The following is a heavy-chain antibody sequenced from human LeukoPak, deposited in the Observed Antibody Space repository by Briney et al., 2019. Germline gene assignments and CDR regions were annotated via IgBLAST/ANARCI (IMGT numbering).Heavy chain of an antibody. V-gene: IGHV1-2*02. CDR2: INPNSGGT. Sequence: APVKVSCKASGYTFTGYYIHWVRQAPGQGLEWMGWINPNSGGTNNAQKFQGRVTMTEDTSTDTAYMELSSLRSEDTAVYYCATGLWFGKYLDVWGKGTTVTISS. CDR1: GYTFTGYY. J-gene: IGHJ6*04. D-gene: IGHD3-10*01. CDR3: ATGLWFGKYLDV.